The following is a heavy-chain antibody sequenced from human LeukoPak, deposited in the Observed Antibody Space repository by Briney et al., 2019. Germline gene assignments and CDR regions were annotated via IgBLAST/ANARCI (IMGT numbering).Heavy chain of an antibody. Sequence: GGSLRLSCAASGFTFDDYAMHWVRQAPGKGLEWVSGISWNSGSIAYADSVKGRFTISRDNAKNSLYLQMNSLGAEDTAVYYCARGEYSSGWYVKDFDYWGQGTLVTVSS. CDR2: ISWNSGSI. CDR3: ARGEYSSGWYVKDFDY. V-gene: IGHV3-9*01. D-gene: IGHD6-19*01. J-gene: IGHJ4*02. CDR1: GFTFDDYA.